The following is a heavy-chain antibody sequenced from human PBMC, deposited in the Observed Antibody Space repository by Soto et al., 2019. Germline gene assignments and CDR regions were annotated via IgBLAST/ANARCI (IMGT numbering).Heavy chain of an antibody. CDR2: MYYSGST. V-gene: IGHV4-59*12. Sequence: PSETLSLTCSVSYGSIRSYYWSWIRQPPGKGLEWIGYMYYSGSTNYNPSLRGRATMSVDTSKNQFSLKLNSVTAADTAVYYCARGSDGVVVPAAMTNWFDPWGQGTLVTVSS. CDR1: YGSIRSYY. D-gene: IGHD2-2*01. J-gene: IGHJ5*02. CDR3: ARGSDGVVVPAAMTNWFDP.